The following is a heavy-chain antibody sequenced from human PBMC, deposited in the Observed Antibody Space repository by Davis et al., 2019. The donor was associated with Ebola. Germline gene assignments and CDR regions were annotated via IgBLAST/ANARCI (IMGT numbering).Heavy chain of an antibody. J-gene: IGHJ6*02. V-gene: IGHV1-69*13. Sequence: AASVKVSCKASGGTFSSYAISWVRQAPGQGLEWMGGIIPIFGTANYAQKFQGRVTITADESTSTAYMELSSLRSEDTAVYYCARDPGGPHYYYGMDVWGQGTTVTVSS. CDR3: ARDPGGPHYYYGMDV. CDR1: GGTFSSYA. CDR2: IIPIFGTA.